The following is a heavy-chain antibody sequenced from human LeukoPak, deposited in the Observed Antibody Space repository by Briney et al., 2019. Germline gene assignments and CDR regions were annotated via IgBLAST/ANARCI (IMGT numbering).Heavy chain of an antibody. D-gene: IGHD2-2*02. CDR2: INQDRSEK. J-gene: IGHJ6*02. Sequence: HSGGSLRLSCAASGFSFSSYWMNWVRQVPGKGLEGVANINQDRSEKSYVDSVKGRFTISRDNAKNSLYLQMNSLRAEDTAVYYCARDHCSSSSCYTYYGMELWGQGTTVTVSS. CDR1: GFSFSSYW. CDR3: ARDHCSSSSCYTYYGMEL. V-gene: IGHV3-7*01.